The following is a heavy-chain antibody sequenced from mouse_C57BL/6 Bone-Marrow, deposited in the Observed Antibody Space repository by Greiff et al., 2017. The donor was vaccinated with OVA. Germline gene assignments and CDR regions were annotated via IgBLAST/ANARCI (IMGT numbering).Heavy chain of an antibody. D-gene: IGHD2-3*01. CDR1: GYAFSSYW. J-gene: IGHJ2*01. CDR3: SKHEDCYYASYFDY. CDR2: IYPGDGDT. Sequence: QVQLQQSGPELVKPGASVKISCKASGYAFSSYWMNWVKQRPGKGLEWIGRIYPGDGDTNYTGKFKGKATLTADKSYSTAYMQLNSLTSEASAVYVVSKHEDCYYASYFDYWGQGTTLTVSS. V-gene: IGHV1-82*01.